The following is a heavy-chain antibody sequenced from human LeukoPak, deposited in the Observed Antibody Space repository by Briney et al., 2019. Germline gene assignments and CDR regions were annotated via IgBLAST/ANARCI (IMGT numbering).Heavy chain of an antibody. D-gene: IGHD2-21*01. CDR2: ISSSSGYI. J-gene: IGHJ3*02. Sequence: GGTLRLSCAASGFTFSGYAMSWGRQAPGKGLEWVSSISSSSGYIYYADSVKGRFTISRDNAKNSLYLQMDSRRPEDTAVYYFSREEGLLWSRAFNIWGQGTMVTVSS. CDR3: SREEGLLWSRAFNI. V-gene: IGHV3-21*01. CDR1: GFTFSGYA.